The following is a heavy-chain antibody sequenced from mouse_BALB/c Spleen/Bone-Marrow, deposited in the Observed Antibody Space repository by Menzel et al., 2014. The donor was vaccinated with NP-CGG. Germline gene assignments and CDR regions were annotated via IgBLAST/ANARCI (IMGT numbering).Heavy chain of an antibody. J-gene: IGHJ2*01. Sequence: VQLQQSGPDLVKPSQSLSLTCTVTGYSITSGYSWHWIRQFPGNKLEWMGYIHYSGSTHYNPSLKSRISITRDTSKNQFFLQLNSVTAEDTATYYCARDGSLYYFHYWGQDTTLPVSS. V-gene: IGHV3-1*02. CDR3: ARDGSLYYFHY. CDR2: IHYSGST. D-gene: IGHD1-1*01. CDR1: GYSITSGYS.